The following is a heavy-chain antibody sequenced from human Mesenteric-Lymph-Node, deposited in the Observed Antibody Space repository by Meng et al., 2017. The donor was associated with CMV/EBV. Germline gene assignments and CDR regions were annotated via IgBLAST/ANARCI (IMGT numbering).Heavy chain of an antibody. CDR1: GGTFSSYA. J-gene: IGHJ4*02. D-gene: IGHD3-10*01. CDR2: IIPIFGTA. Sequence: SVKVSCKASGGTFSSYAISWVRQAPGQGLEWMGGIIPIFGTANYAQKFQGRVTITTDESTSTAYMELSSLRSDDTAVYYCARDEWGFGEFDYWGQGTLVTVSS. V-gene: IGHV1-69*05. CDR3: ARDEWGFGEFDY.